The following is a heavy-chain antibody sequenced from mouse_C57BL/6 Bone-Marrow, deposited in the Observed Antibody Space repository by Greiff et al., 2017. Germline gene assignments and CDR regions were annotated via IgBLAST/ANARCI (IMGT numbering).Heavy chain of an antibody. J-gene: IGHJ1*03. CDR3: ARSDDGYLLYWYFDV. V-gene: IGHV1-50*01. D-gene: IGHD2-3*01. CDR2: IDPSDSYT. Sequence: VQLQQSGAELVKPGASVKLSCKASGYTFTSYWMQWVKQRPGQGLEWIGEIDPSDSYTNYNQKFKGKATLTVDTSSSTAYMQLSSLTSEDSAVYYCARSDDGYLLYWYFDVWGTGTTVTVSS. CDR1: GYTFTSYW.